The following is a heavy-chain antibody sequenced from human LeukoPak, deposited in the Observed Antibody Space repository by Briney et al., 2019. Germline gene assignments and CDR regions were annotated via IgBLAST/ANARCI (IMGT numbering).Heavy chain of an antibody. Sequence: ASVKVSCKASGYTFTGYYMHWVRQAPGQGLEWMGWINPNSGGTNYAQKFQGRVTMTRDTSISTAYMELSRLRSDDTAVYYCARGPHRIGIAVADDYYYYYMDVWGKGTTVTVSS. CDR1: GYTFTGYY. V-gene: IGHV1-2*02. J-gene: IGHJ6*03. CDR2: INPNSGGT. CDR3: ARGPHRIGIAVADDYYYYYMDV. D-gene: IGHD6-19*01.